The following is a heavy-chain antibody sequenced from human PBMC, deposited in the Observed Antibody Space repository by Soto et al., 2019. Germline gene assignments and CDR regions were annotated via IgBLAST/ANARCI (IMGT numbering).Heavy chain of an antibody. D-gene: IGHD2-2*01. CDR1: GFTFSSYA. V-gene: IGHV3-23*01. Sequence: EVQLLESGGGLVQPGGSLRLSCAASGFTFSSYAMSWVRQAPGKGLEWVSAISGSGGSTYYADSVKGRLTISRDNSKNTLYLQMNRLRAEDTAVYYCAKAKAAMLKADAFDIWGQGTMVTVSS. J-gene: IGHJ3*02. CDR3: AKAKAAMLKADAFDI. CDR2: ISGSGGST.